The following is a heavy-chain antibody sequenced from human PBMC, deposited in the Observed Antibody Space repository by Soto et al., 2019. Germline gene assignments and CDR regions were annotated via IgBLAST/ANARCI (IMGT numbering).Heavy chain of an antibody. CDR3: ARDRRYYDSSGYYYDWFDP. Sequence: SETLSLTCAVSGYSISSGHYWGWIRQPPGKGLEWIGSIYHSGSTYYNPSLMSRVTISVDTSKNQFSLKLSSVTAADTAVYYCARDRRYYDSSGYYYDWFDPWGHGTLVTTSS. D-gene: IGHD3-22*01. CDR2: IYHSGST. CDR1: GYSISSGHY. J-gene: IGHJ5*02. V-gene: IGHV4-38-2*02.